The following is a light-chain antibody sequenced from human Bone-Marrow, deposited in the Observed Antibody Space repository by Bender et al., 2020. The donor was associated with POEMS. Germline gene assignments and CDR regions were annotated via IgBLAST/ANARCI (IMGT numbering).Light chain of an antibody. Sequence: QSALTQPPSASGSPGQSVTISCTGSSSDIGGSAYVSWFQQHSGKAPKLLIYEVNKRPSGVPDRFPGSKSGNTASLTVSGLLAEDEADYFCSSHAVNTYLYVFGTGTTVSVL. V-gene: IGLV2-8*01. CDR3: SSHAVNTYLYV. CDR2: EVN. CDR1: SSDIGGSAY. J-gene: IGLJ1*01.